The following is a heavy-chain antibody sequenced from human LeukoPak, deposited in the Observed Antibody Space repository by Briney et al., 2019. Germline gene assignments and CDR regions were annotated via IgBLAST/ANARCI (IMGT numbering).Heavy chain of an antibody. CDR2: ISYDGSNK. D-gene: IGHD1-1*01. CDR3: ARDRTKTDYYYYGMDV. V-gene: IGHV3-30-3*01. Sequence: PGGSLRLSCAASGFTSSSYAMHWVRQAPGKGLEWVAVISYDGSNKYYADSVRGRLTISRDNSKNTLYLQMNNLRAEDTAVYYCARDRTKTDYYYYGMDVWGQGTTVTVSS. CDR1: GFTSSSYA. J-gene: IGHJ6*02.